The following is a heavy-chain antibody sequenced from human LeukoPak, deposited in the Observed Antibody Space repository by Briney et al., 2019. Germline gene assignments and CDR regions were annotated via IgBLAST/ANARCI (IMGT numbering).Heavy chain of an antibody. J-gene: IGHJ6*03. CDR3: ARSLRVRGVPDYMDV. CDR2: IKQDGSEK. V-gene: IGHV3-7*03. D-gene: IGHD3-10*01. CDR1: GFTFSSYW. Sequence: GGSLRLSCAASGFTFSSYWMHWVRQAPGKGLEWVANIKQDGSEKYYVDSVKGRFTISRDNAKNSLYLQIISLRAEDTAVYYCARSLRVRGVPDYMDVWGKGTTVTISS.